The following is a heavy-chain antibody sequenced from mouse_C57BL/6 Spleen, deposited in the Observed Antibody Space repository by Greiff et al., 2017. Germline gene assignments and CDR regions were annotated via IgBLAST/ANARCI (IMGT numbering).Heavy chain of an antibody. D-gene: IGHD6-5*01. V-gene: IGHV5-16*01. CDR3: ARDIPIDY. CDR2: INYDGSST. Sequence: EVMLVESEGGLVQPGSSMKLSCTASGFTFSDYYMAWVRQVPEKGLEWVANINYDGSSTYYLDSLKSRFIISRDNAKNILYLQMSSLKSEDTATYYCARDIPIDYWGQGTTLTVSS. J-gene: IGHJ2*01. CDR1: GFTFSDYY.